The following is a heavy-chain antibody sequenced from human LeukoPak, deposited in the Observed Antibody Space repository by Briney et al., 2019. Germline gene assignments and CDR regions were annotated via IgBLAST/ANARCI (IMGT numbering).Heavy chain of an antibody. J-gene: IGHJ6*02. Sequence: GGSLRLSCAASGFTFSSYGMHWVRQAPGKGLEWVAVISYDGSNKYYADSVKGRFTISRDNSKNTLYLQMNSLRAEDTAVYYCAKDLSQILWFGELSYYYYGMDVWGQGTTVTVSS. CDR2: ISYDGSNK. CDR3: AKDLSQILWFGELSYYYYGMDV. D-gene: IGHD3-10*01. V-gene: IGHV3-30*18. CDR1: GFTFSSYG.